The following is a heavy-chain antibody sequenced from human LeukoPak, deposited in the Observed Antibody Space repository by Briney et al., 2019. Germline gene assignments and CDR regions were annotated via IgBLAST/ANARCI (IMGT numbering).Heavy chain of an antibody. CDR2: FYHSGST. Sequence: SEALSLTCTVSGGSISSYYWSWIRQPTGKGLEWIGYFYHSGSTNSNPSLKSRVTISADTSQNRFSLKLTSVTAADTAVYYCARGRDYFSADYWGQGTLVTVSS. J-gene: IGHJ4*02. D-gene: IGHD4-17*01. CDR3: ARGRDYFSADY. V-gene: IGHV4-59*01. CDR1: GGSISSYY.